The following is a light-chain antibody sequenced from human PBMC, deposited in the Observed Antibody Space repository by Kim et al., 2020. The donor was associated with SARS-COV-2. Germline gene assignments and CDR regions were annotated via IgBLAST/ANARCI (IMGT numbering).Light chain of an antibody. CDR3: SAWDSSLNAVV. CDR1: SKIVCNQG. CDR2: RNN. V-gene: IGLV10-54*01. J-gene: IGLJ2*01. Sequence: QPAKLTGTGNSKIVCNQGAVWLQQHQGHPPKLLVYRNNNRPSGISERLSASRSGNTASLTITGLQPEDEADYYCSAWDSSLNAVVFGGGTQLTVL.